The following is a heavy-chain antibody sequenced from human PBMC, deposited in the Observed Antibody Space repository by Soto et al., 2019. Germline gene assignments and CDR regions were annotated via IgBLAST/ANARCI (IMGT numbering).Heavy chain of an antibody. D-gene: IGHD2-15*01. V-gene: IGHV1-69*01. J-gene: IGHJ6*02. CDR3: ARDRGLGYCSGGSCYRADYYGMDV. Sequence: QVQLVQSGAEVKKPGSSVKVSCKASGGTFSSYAISWVRQAPGQGLEWMGGIIPIFGTANYAQKFQGRVTITADESTSTAYMELSSLRSEDTAVYYCARDRGLGYCSGGSCYRADYYGMDVWGQGTTVTLSS. CDR1: GGTFSSYA. CDR2: IIPIFGTA.